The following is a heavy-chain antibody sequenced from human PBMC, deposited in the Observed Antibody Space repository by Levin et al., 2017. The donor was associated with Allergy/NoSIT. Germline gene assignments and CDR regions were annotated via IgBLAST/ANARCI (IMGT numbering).Heavy chain of an antibody. CDR1: GGSINNYY. D-gene: IGHD3-10*01. CDR3: ARNGFYGSGSTDAFDI. CDR2: MYYSGST. Sequence: KASETLSLTCTVSGGSINNYYWSWIRQPPGKGLEWIAYMYYSGSTNYNPSLKSRVTMSVDTSKNQFSLRLSSVTGADTAVYYCARNGFYGSGSTDAFDIWGQGTMVTVSS. V-gene: IGHV4-59*01. J-gene: IGHJ3*02.